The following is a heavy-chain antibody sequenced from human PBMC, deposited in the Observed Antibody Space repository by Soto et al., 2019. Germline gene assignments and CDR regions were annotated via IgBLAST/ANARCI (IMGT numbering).Heavy chain of an antibody. CDR3: AKDSNPTYYYDSSGYLQP. J-gene: IGHJ5*02. V-gene: IGHV3-30*18. Sequence: GGSLRLSCAASGFTFSSYGMHWVRQAPGKGLEWVAVISYDGSNKYYADSVKGRFTISRDNSKNTLYLQMNSLRAEDTAVYYCAKDSNPTYYYDSSGYLQPWGQGTLVTVSS. D-gene: IGHD3-22*01. CDR1: GFTFSSYG. CDR2: ISYDGSNK.